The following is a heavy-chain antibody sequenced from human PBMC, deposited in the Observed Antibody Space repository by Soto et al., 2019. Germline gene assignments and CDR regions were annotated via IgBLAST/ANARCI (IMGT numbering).Heavy chain of an antibody. CDR2: INSDGSST. CDR3: ARPAVYGSSWYNWFDP. D-gene: IGHD6-13*01. J-gene: IGHJ5*02. CDR1: GFIFSSYW. V-gene: IGHV3-74*01. Sequence: GGSLRLSCAASGFIFSSYWMHWVRQAPGKGLVWVSRINSDGSSTDYADSVKGRFTISRDNAKNTLFLQMNSLRAEDTAVYFCARPAVYGSSWYNWFDPWGQGTLVTVSS.